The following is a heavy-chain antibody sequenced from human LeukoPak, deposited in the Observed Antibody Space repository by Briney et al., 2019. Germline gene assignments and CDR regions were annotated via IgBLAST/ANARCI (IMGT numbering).Heavy chain of an antibody. Sequence: PSETLSLTCTVSGGSVSSGSYYWSWIRQPPGKGLEWIGYIYYSGSTNYNPSLKSRVTISVDTSKNQFSLKLSSVTAADTAVYYCAGDYYDSSGYPINYFDYWGQGTLVTVSS. CDR1: GGSVSSGSYY. CDR2: IYYSGST. D-gene: IGHD3-22*01. J-gene: IGHJ4*02. V-gene: IGHV4-61*01. CDR3: AGDYYDSSGYPINYFDY.